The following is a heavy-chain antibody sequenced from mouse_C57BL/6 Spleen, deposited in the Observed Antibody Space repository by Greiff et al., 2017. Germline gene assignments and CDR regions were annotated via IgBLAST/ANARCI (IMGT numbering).Heavy chain of an antibody. Sequence: VQLQQSGPGLVKPSQSLSLTCSVTGYSITSGYYWNWIRQFPGNKLEWMGYISYDGSNNYNPSLKNRISITRDTSKNQFFLKLNSVTTEDTATYYCATYYYGSRASYFDYWGQGTTLTVSS. CDR2: ISYDGSN. CDR3: ATYYYGSRASYFDY. CDR1: GYSITSGYY. J-gene: IGHJ2*01. D-gene: IGHD1-1*01. V-gene: IGHV3-6*01.